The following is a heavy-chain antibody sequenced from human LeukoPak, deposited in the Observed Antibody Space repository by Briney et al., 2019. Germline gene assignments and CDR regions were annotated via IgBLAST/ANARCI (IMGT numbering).Heavy chain of an antibody. CDR1: GGSISSYY. D-gene: IGHD1-26*01. J-gene: IGHJ4*02. CDR3: ARGGIVGARVFDY. Sequence: PSETLSFTCTVSGGSISSYYWSWIRQPPGKGLEWIGYIYYSGSTNYNPSLKSRVTISVDTSKNQFSLKLSSVTAADTAVYYCARGGIVGARVFDYCGQGTLVTVSS. CDR2: IYYSGST. V-gene: IGHV4-59*01.